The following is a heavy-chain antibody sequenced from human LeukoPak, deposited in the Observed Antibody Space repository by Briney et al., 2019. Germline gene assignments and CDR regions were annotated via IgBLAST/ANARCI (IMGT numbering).Heavy chain of an antibody. V-gene: IGHV3-30*09. CDR2: ISYDGSNK. CDR1: GFTFSSYA. D-gene: IGHD5-18*01. J-gene: IGHJ6*02. Sequence: GGSLRLSCAASGFTFSSYAMHWVRQAPGKGLEWVAVISYDGSNKYYADSVKGRFAISRDNSKNTLYLQMNSLRAEDTAVYYCAREPRGYSYGYGYYGMDVWGQGTTVTVSS. CDR3: AREPRGYSYGYGYYGMDV.